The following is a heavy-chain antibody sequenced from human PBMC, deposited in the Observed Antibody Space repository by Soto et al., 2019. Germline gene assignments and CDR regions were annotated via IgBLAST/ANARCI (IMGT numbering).Heavy chain of an antibody. D-gene: IGHD2-8*01. CDR2: IYHSGST. J-gene: IGHJ5*02. CDR3: ARSVSRKKWMLGWFEP. Sequence: NPSETLSLTCAFSVGSISSSNWWSWVRQPPGKGLEWIGEIYHSGSTNYNPSLKSRVTISVDKSKNQFSLKLSSVTAADTAVYYCARSVSRKKWMLGWFEPWGQGTLVTVSS. CDR1: VGSISSSNW. V-gene: IGHV4-4*02.